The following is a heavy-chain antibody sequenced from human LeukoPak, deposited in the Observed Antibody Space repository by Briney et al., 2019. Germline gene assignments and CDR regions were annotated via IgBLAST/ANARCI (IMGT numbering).Heavy chain of an antibody. V-gene: IGHV4-39*01. CDR1: GGSIKISNYY. J-gene: IGHJ5*02. Sequence: SETLSLTCNVLGGSIKISNYYWGWIRQPPGKGLEWIGSIYYSGSTYYHPSLKGRGTMSVDTSNNQFSLKLTSATATDTAVYYCVRLFYYDSRGPPSWGQGTLVTVSS. D-gene: IGHD3-22*01. CDR3: VRLFYYDSRGPPS. CDR2: IYYSGST.